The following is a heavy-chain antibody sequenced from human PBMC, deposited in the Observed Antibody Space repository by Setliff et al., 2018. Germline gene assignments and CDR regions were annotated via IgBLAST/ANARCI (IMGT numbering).Heavy chain of an antibody. Sequence: PSETLSLTCTVSGGSISNYYWSWIRQSPGKGLEWIDYIYHNGNTNFNPSLKTRVTVSVDTSKNQFALNLRSVTAADSAVYYCARDRTAYSYGLDVWGQGTTVTVSS. J-gene: IGHJ6*02. D-gene: IGHD5-18*01. V-gene: IGHV4-59*01. CDR3: ARDRTAYSYGLDV. CDR2: IYHNGNT. CDR1: GGSISNYY.